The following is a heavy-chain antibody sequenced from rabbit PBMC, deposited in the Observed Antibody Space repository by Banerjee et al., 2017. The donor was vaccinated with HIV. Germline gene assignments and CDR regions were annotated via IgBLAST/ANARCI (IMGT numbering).Heavy chain of an antibody. V-gene: IGHV1S45*01. D-gene: IGHD8-1*01. CDR2: IYAGSGSA. J-gene: IGHJ4*01. CDR1: GFSFSNSYY. CDR3: ARDINGGGWYYNL. Sequence: QEQLVESGGGLVQPEGSLTLTCTASGFSFSNSYYMCWVRQAPGKGLEWIGCIYAGSGSAYYASWAKGRFTISTTSSTTVTLQMTSLTAADTATYFCARDINGGGWYYNLWGQGTLVTVS.